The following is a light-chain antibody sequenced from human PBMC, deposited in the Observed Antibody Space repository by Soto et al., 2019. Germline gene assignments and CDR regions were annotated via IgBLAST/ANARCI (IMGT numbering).Light chain of an antibody. CDR3: QQCGESPIT. J-gene: IGKJ5*01. CDR2: GAS. CDR1: QSVSRDL. V-gene: IGKV3-20*01. Sequence: EIVLTQSPGTLSLSPGERATLSCRASQSVSRDLLAWYQQKPGQAPRLVVSGASNRAADFPDRFSGSGSGTDFTLTVTRLEPEDVGVYYCQQCGESPITFGQGTRLDIK.